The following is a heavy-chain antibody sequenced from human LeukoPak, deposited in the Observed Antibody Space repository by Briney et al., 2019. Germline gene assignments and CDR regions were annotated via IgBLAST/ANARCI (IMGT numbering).Heavy chain of an antibody. CDR2: IYPGDSDT. J-gene: IGHJ4*02. Sequence: GESLKISCKGSGYSFTSYWIAWVRQMPGKGLECMGIIYPGDSDTRYSPSSQGQVTISADKSISTAYLQWSSLKASDTAMYYCARQSDYYGPVPNWGQGTLVTVSS. CDR1: GYSFTSYW. CDR3: ARQSDYYGPVPN. D-gene: IGHD3-10*01. V-gene: IGHV5-51*01.